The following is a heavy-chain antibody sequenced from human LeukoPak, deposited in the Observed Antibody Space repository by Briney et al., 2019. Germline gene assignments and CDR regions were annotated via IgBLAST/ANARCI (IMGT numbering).Heavy chain of an antibody. V-gene: IGHV3-21*01. CDR3: AKVGIAAANDY. Sequence: PGGSLRLSCAASGFTFSRHSINWVRQAPGKGLEWVSSISSGSSYIYYADSVKGRFTISRDNAKNSLYLQMNSLRAEDTAVYYCAKVGIAAANDYWGQGTLVTVSS. CDR2: ISSGSSYI. D-gene: IGHD6-13*01. CDR1: GFTFSRHS. J-gene: IGHJ4*02.